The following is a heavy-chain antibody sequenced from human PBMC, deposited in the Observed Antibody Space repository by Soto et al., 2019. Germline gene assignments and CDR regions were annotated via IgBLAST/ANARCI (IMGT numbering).Heavy chain of an antibody. CDR1: GFTFTNSA. J-gene: IGHJ4*02. V-gene: IGHV1-58*01. Sequence: SVKVSCKASGFTFTNSAVQWVRQARGQRLEWIGWIVVGSGNTNYAQKFQERVTITRDMSTSTAYMELSSLRSEDTAVYYCARGRLDYSSYFEHWGQGTLVTVSS. D-gene: IGHD2-15*01. CDR2: IVVGSGNT. CDR3: ARGRLDYSSYFEH.